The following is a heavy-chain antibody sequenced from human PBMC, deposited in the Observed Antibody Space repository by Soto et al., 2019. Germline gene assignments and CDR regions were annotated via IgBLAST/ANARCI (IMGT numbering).Heavy chain of an antibody. Sequence: EVQLLESGGGLVQPGGSLRLSCAASGFTFSSYAMSWVRQAPGKGLEWVSAISGSGGSTYYADSVKGRFTISRDNSKNTLYLQMNSLRAEDTAVYYCARGGRGYCSGGSCYSRSYYFDYWGQGTLVTVSS. V-gene: IGHV3-23*01. J-gene: IGHJ4*02. CDR1: GFTFSSYA. CDR2: ISGSGGST. D-gene: IGHD2-15*01. CDR3: ARGGRGYCSGGSCYSRSYYFDY.